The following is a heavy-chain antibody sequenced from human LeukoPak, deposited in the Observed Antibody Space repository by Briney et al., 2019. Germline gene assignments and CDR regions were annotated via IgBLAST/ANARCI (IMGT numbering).Heavy chain of an antibody. V-gene: IGHV1-2*02. J-gene: IGHJ4*02. D-gene: IGHD5-12*01. CDR1: GYTFTGYY. Sequence: ASVKVSCKASGYTFTGYYMHWVRQAPGQGLEWMGWINPNSGGTNYARKFQGRVTMTRDTSISTAYMELSRLRSDDTAVYYCATAYSGYDQGFDYWGQGTLVTVSS. CDR3: ATAYSGYDQGFDY. CDR2: INPNSGGT.